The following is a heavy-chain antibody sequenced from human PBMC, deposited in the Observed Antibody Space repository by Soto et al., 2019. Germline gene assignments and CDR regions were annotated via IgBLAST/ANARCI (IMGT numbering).Heavy chain of an antibody. V-gene: IGHV3-48*01. J-gene: IGHJ6*03. CDR1: GFTFSSYS. D-gene: IGHD3-3*01. CDR2: ISSSSSTI. CDR3: ASEVFGLYYYMDV. Sequence: WGSLRLSCAASGFTFSSYSMNWVRQAPGKGLEWVSYISSSSSTIYYADSVKGRFTISRDNAKNSLYLQMNSLRAEDTAVYYCASEVFGLYYYMDVWGKGTTVTVSS.